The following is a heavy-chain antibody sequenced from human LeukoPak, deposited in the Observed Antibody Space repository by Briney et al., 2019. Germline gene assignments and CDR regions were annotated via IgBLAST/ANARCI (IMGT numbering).Heavy chain of an antibody. Sequence: SVKVSCKASGGTFSSYAISWVRQAPGQGLEWMGRIIPILGIANYAQKFQGRVTITADKSTSTAYMELSSLRSEDTAVYYCARVYGWATPLGYDFFDIWGKGTRVPVS. V-gene: IGHV1-69*04. CDR1: GGTFSSYA. J-gene: IGHJ3*02. CDR2: IIPILGIA. D-gene: IGHD3/OR15-3a*01. CDR3: ARVYGWATPLGYDFFDI.